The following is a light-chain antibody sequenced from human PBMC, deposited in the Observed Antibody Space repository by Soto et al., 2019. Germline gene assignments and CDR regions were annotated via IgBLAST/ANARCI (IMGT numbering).Light chain of an antibody. V-gene: IGLV2-11*01. CDR1: SSDVGGYHD. CDR2: DVN. Sequence: QSALTQPRSVSGSPGQSVTLSFTGTSSDVGGYHDVSWYQHHPGKAPKIIIFDVNKRPSGVPDRFSGSKSGNTASLTISGLQTEDEADYYCCSYAGSYTLVFGGGTKLTVL. CDR3: CSYAGSYTLV. J-gene: IGLJ2*01.